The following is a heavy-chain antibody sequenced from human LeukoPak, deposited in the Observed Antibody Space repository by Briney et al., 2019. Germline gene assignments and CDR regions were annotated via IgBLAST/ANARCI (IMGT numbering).Heavy chain of an antibody. D-gene: IGHD4-17*01. CDR3: ARNTGIDY. CDR2: ISGSGGTT. J-gene: IGHJ4*02. V-gene: IGHV3-48*04. Sequence: PGGSLRLSCAASGFTFSSYGMNWVRQAPGKGLEWVSGISGSGGTTYYADSVKGRFTISRDNAKNSLYLQMNSLRAEDTAVYYCARNTGIDYWGQGTLVTVSS. CDR1: GFTFSSYG.